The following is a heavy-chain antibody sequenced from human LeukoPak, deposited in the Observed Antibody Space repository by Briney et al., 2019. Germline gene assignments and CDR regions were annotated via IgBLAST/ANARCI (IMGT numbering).Heavy chain of an antibody. CDR3: ARRNTPPRFLEWSRSSYFDY. J-gene: IGHJ4*02. Sequence: SETLSLTCTVSGGSISSYYWSWIRQPPGKGLEWIGYIYYSGSTNYNPSLKSRVTISVDTSKNQFSLKLSSVTAADTAVYYCARRNTPPRFLEWSRSSYFDYWGQGTLVTVSS. D-gene: IGHD3-3*01. V-gene: IGHV4-59*08. CDR1: GGSISSYY. CDR2: IYYSGST.